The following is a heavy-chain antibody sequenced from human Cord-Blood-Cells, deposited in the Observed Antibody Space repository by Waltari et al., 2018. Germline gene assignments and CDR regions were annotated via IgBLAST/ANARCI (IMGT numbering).Heavy chain of an antibody. CDR2: INQSGST. CDR1: GGSFSGYY. V-gene: IGHV4-34*01. CDR3: ARGRRLRITMVRGVINWFDP. D-gene: IGHD3-10*01. Sequence: QVQLQQWGAGLLKPSETLSLTCAVDGGSFSGYYWSWIRAPPGQGREWIGEINQSGSTNYNPSLKSRVTISVDTSKNQFSLKLSSVTAADTAVYYCARGRRLRITMVRGVINWFDPWGQGTLVTVSS. J-gene: IGHJ5*02.